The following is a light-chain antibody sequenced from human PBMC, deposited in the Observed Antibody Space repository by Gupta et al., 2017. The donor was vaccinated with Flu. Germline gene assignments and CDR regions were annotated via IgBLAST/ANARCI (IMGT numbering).Light chain of an antibody. Sequence: QSALTQPASVFGSPGQSITISCTGTSSDGGGYNYVSWYQQHPGKAPKLMIYEVSNRPAGVSSRFSGSKAGNTASLTIAGLQAEDEAYYYCSSYTSSSTLLGGGTKLTVL. V-gene: IGLV2-14*01. CDR3: SSYTSSSTL. J-gene: IGLJ2*01. CDR1: SSDGGGYNY. CDR2: EVS.